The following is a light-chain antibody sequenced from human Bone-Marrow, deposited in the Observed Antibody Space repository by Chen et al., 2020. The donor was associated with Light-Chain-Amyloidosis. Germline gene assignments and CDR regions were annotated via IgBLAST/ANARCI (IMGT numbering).Light chain of an antibody. J-gene: IGKJ2*01. V-gene: IGKV1-5*03. Sequence: DIRMTQSPPTLSASVGDSVTITCRASQDIGDWLAWFQQKPGKAPNLLIYKASNLQRGVPSRFTGSGSGTEFTLTIDSLQPDDFALYFCQQYKSYTFTFGQGTQL. CDR3: QQYKSYTFT. CDR1: QDIGDW. CDR2: KAS.